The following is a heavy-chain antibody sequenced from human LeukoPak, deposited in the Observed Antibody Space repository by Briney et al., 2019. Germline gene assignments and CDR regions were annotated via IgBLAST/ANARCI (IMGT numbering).Heavy chain of an antibody. CDR1: GGSISSSSYY. CDR2: ICYSGRT. J-gene: IGHJ4*02. D-gene: IGHD3-22*01. Sequence: SETLSLTCTVSGGSISSSSYYWGWLRQPQGQGLEWTESICYSGRTNYNPSLKSRVTISVDKSKKQFSLKLSSVTAADTGVYYCARRDYYDSSGYYRSLYYFDYWGQGTLVTVSS. CDR3: ARRDYYDSSGYYRSLYYFDY. V-gene: IGHV4-39*07.